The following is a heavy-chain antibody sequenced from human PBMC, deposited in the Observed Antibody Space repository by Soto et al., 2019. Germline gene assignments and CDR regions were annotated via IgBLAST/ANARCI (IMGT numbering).Heavy chain of an antibody. CDR1: GYTFTGYG. D-gene: IGHD4-17*01. CDR2: VSAYNGNT. J-gene: IGHJ3*02. Sequence: ASVKVSCKASGYTFTGYGISWVRQAPGQGLEWMGWVSAYNGNTNYAQKFQGRVTMTTDTSTSTAYMELRSLRSDDTAVYYCASPLGFYGGDAFDIWGQGTMVTVSS. V-gene: IGHV1-18*01. CDR3: ASPLGFYGGDAFDI.